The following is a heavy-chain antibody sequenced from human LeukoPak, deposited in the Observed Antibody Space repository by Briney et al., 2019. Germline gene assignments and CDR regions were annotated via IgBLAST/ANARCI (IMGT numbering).Heavy chain of an antibody. V-gene: IGHV4-38-2*02. Sequence: PSETLSLTCTVSGYSISSGYYWGWIRQPPGKGLEWIGSIYHSGSTYYNPSLKSRVTISVDTSKNQFSLKLSSVTAAHPAVDYRARGYSYADYWGQGTLVTVSS. CDR2: IYHSGST. CDR3: ARGYSYADY. J-gene: IGHJ4*02. CDR1: GYSISSGYY. D-gene: IGHD5-18*01.